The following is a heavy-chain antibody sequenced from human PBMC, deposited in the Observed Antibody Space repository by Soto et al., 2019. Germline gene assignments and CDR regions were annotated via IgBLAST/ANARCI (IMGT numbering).Heavy chain of an antibody. J-gene: IGHJ5*02. CDR3: ARSSGGNYGIIIEGSDWFAP. Sequence: GGSVKVCFKAPGDPFTSYYFHLVRQAPGQGLEWMGVINPHGGSTAYAQRFQGRVTMTRDTPTSTVYMQLTSLRSEDTAVYYCARSSGGNYGIIIEGSDWFAPWGQGTMVTVSS. V-gene: IGHV1-46*01. CDR2: INPHGGST. CDR1: GDPFTSYY. D-gene: IGHD3-16*01.